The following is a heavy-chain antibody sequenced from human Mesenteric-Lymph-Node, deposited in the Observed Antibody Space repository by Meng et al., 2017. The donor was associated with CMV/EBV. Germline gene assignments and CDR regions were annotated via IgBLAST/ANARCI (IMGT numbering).Heavy chain of an antibody. J-gene: IGHJ3*02. V-gene: IGHV3-7*03. Sequence: GESLKISCAASGFTFSSYWMSWVRQAPGKGLEWVANIKQDGSEKYYVDSVKGRFTISRDNAKNSLYLQMNSLRAEDTALYYCAKDMGSGVRLYRAFDIWGQGTMVTVSS. CDR2: IKQDGSEK. CDR1: GFTFSSYW. CDR3: AKDMGSGVRLYRAFDI. D-gene: IGHD1-26*01.